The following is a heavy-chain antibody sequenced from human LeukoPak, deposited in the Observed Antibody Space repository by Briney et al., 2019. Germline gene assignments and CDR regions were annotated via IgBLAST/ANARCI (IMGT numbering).Heavy chain of an antibody. V-gene: IGHV1-24*01. CDR1: GYTLTELS. Sequence: ASVKVSCKVSGYTLTELSMHWVRQAPGKGLEWMGGFEPEEGETIYAQKFQGRVTMTEDTSSDTAYMELSSLRSEDTAVYYCATVRPTDDPYYFNYWGQGTLVTVSS. J-gene: IGHJ4*02. CDR2: FEPEEGET. D-gene: IGHD2-21*01. CDR3: ATVRPTDDPYYFNY.